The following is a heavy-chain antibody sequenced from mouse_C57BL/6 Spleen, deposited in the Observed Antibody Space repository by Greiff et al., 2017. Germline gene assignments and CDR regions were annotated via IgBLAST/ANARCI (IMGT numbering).Heavy chain of an antibody. CDR2: ISSGSSTI. J-gene: IGHJ2*01. CDR3: ARSYDGYYFDY. V-gene: IGHV5-17*01. Sequence: EVMLVESGGGLVKPGGSLKLSCAASGFTFSDYGMHWVRQAPEKGLEWVAYISSGSSTIYYADTVKGRFTISRDNSKNTLFLQMTSLRSEDTAMYYCARSYDGYYFDYWGQGTTLTVSS. CDR1: GFTFSDYG. D-gene: IGHD2-3*01.